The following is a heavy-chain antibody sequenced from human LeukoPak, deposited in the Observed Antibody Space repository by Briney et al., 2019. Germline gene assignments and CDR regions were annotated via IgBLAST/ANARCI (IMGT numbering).Heavy chain of an antibody. CDR3: ASGLTTVNY. V-gene: IGHV3-30-3*01. Sequence: PGRCLRLSCAASGFTFSSYAMHWVRQAPGKGLEWVAVISYDGSNKYYADSVKGRFTISRDNSKNTLCLQMNSLRAEDTAVYYCASGLTTVNYWGQGTLVTVSS. CDR2: ISYDGSNK. CDR1: GFTFSSYA. J-gene: IGHJ4*02. D-gene: IGHD4-17*01.